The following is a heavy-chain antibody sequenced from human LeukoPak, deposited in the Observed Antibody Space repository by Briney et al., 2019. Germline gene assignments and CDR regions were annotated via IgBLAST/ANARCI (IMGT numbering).Heavy chain of an antibody. CDR2: INTNTGSP. J-gene: IGHJ4*02. CDR3: ARGSSSEIH. Sequence: ASVKVSCKASGYTFTNYAMNWVRQAPGQGLEWMGWINTNTGSPTYAQGFTGRFVFSLDTSDSTAYLQITSLKAEDTGVYYCARGSSSEIHWGQGTLVTVSS. D-gene: IGHD6-6*01. V-gene: IGHV7-4-1*02. CDR1: GYTFTNYA.